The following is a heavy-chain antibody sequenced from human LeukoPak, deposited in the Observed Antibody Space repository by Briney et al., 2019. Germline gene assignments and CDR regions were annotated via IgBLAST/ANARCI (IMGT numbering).Heavy chain of an antibody. D-gene: IGHD3-10*02. CDR2: ISGSGGST. V-gene: IGHV3-23*01. CDR1: GFTFSNYA. CDR3: AELGITMIGGV. J-gene: IGHJ6*04. Sequence: PGGSLRLSCAASGFTFSNYAMSWVRQAPGKGLEWVSVISGSGGSTYYADSVEGRFTVSRDNAKNSLYLQMNSLRAEDTAVYYCAELGITMIGGVWGKGTTVTISS.